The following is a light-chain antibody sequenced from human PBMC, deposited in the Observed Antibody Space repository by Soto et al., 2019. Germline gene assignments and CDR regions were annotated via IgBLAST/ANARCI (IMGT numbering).Light chain of an antibody. CDR2: TNN. V-gene: IGLV1-44*01. CDR3: ATWDDSLKGPV. CDR1: SSNIGSKP. J-gene: IGLJ3*02. Sequence: QSVLTQPPSASGTPGQRVTISCSGSSSNIGSKPINWYQHLPGTAPKLLIFTNNRRPSGVPDRFSGSKSGTSGSLAITGLQSEDEADYYCATWDDSLKGPVFGGGTKLTVL.